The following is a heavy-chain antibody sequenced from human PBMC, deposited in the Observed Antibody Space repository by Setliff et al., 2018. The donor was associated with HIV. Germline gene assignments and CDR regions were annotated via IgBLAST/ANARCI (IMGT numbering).Heavy chain of an antibody. D-gene: IGHD3-3*01. CDR3: ARHGGGNRYNNFWSGYYSFFDH. Sequence: PGESLKISCKASGYIFTNYWVGWVRQMPGNGLEWMGLIWPDDSETRYGPSFQGQVTISADKSISTAYLQWSSLKGSDTAMYYCARHGGGNRYNNFWSGYYSFFDHWGQGTLVTVSS. CDR1: GYIFTNYW. V-gene: IGHV5-51*01. CDR2: IWPDDSET. J-gene: IGHJ4*02.